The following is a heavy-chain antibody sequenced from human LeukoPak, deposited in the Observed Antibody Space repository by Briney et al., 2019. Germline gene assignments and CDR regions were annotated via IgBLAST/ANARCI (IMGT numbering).Heavy chain of an antibody. V-gene: IGHV1-2*06. Sequence: ASVKVSCKASGYTLTGYYMHWVRQAPGQGLEWMGRINPNSGGTNYAQKFQGRVTMTRDTSISTAYMELSRLRSDDTAVYYCARLDIVVVVADMDVWGKGTTVTVSS. D-gene: IGHD2-15*01. CDR2: INPNSGGT. CDR3: ARLDIVVVVADMDV. CDR1: GYTLTGYY. J-gene: IGHJ6*03.